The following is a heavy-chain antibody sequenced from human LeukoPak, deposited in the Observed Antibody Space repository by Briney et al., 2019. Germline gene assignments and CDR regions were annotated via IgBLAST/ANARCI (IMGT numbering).Heavy chain of an antibody. Sequence: SETLSLPCTVSGGSISSGDYYWSWIRQPPGKGLEWIGYIYYSGSTYYNPSLKSRVTISVDTPKNQFSLKLSSVTAADTAVYYCARVSGGLARAFDYWGQGTLVTVSS. CDR3: ARVSGGLARAFDY. CDR2: IYYSGST. CDR1: GGSISSGDYY. D-gene: IGHD3/OR15-3a*01. V-gene: IGHV4-30-4*01. J-gene: IGHJ4*02.